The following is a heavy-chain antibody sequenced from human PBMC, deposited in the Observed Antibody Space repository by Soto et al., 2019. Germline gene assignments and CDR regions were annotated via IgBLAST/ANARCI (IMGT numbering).Heavy chain of an antibody. CDR1: GFTFTRYS. CDR3: ARESEDLASRFDY. V-gene: IGHV3-21*06. Sequence: PGGSLRLSCAASGFTFTRYSMNWVRQAPGKGLEWVSSISSTTNYIYYGDSMKGRFTIYRDNAKNSLYLEMNSLRAEDTAVYYCARESEDLASRFDYWGQGTLVTVSS. CDR2: ISSTTNYI. J-gene: IGHJ4*02.